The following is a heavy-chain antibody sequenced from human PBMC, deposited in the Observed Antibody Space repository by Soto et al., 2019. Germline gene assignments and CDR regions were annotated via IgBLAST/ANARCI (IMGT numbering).Heavy chain of an antibody. V-gene: IGHV3-21*01. J-gene: IGHJ5*02. Sequence: SLRLSCAASGFTFSSYSMNWVRQAPGKGLEWVSSISAGGSYIYYADSVNGRFTISRDNAKNSLYLQMNSLRAEDTAVYYCARVGPGYCSSTSPCDFDPWGQGTLVTVSS. CDR3: ARVGPGYCSSTSPCDFDP. D-gene: IGHD2-2*01. CDR2: ISAGGSYI. CDR1: GFTFSSYS.